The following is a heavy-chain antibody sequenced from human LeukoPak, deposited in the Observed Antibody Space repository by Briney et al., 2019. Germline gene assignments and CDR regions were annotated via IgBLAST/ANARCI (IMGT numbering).Heavy chain of an antibody. J-gene: IGHJ2*01. V-gene: IGHV2-5*01. CDR1: GLSLSTPGVG. CDR2: IYWNDDK. Sequence: SGPTRVKPTQTLTPTCTFSGLSLSTPGVGLGWIPQPPSNVLDLLPLIYWNDDKRYTPSVKSRLTITKDTSKNQVVLTMTNMDPVDTATYYCVRRHWPSTSGGYFDLWGRGTLVTVSS. D-gene: IGHD2-2*01. CDR3: VRRHWPSTSGGYFDL.